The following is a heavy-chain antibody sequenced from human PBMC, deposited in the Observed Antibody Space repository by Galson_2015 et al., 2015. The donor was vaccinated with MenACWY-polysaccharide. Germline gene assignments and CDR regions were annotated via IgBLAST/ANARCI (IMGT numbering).Heavy chain of an antibody. CDR2: IYSSGTT. CDR3: ARERQVGAGEDMVAWFDP. Sequence: SETLSLTCSVSGGSIRGPFWTWIRQPPGRGLEWIGYIYSSGTTNYNPSLKSRVMMSVDTTKNHFSLELSSVTSADTAVYYCARERQVGAGEDMVAWFDPWGQGTLVTVSS. V-gene: IGHV4-59*11. D-gene: IGHD1-26*01. J-gene: IGHJ5*02. CDR1: GGSIRGPF.